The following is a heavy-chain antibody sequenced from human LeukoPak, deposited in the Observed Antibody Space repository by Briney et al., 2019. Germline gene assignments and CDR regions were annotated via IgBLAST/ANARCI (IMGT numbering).Heavy chain of an antibody. D-gene: IGHD3-9*01. Sequence: SETLSLTCTVSGGSISSYYWSWIRQPPGKGLEWIGYIYYSGSTNYNPSLKSRVTISVDTSKNQFSLKLSSVTAAGTAVYYCARFQIRYFDWLLRAFDIWGQGTMVTVSS. CDR2: IYYSGST. CDR3: ARFQIRYFDWLLRAFDI. CDR1: GGSISSYY. V-gene: IGHV4-59*12. J-gene: IGHJ3*02.